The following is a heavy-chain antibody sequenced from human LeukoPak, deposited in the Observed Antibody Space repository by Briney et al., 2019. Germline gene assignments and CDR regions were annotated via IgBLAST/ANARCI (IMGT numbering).Heavy chain of an antibody. CDR2: ISWNSGSI. CDR3: AKDMSYGSGSYPFDY. D-gene: IGHD3-10*01. Sequence: GRSLRLSCAASGFTFDDYAMHWVRQAPGKGLEWVSGISWNSGSIGYADSVKGRFTISRDNAKNSLYLQMNSLRAEDTALYYCAKDMSYGSGSYPFDYWGQGTPVTVSS. J-gene: IGHJ4*02. CDR1: GFTFDDYA. V-gene: IGHV3-9*01.